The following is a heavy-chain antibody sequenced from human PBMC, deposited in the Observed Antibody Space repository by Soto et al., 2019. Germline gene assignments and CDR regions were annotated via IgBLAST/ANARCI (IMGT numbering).Heavy chain of an antibody. D-gene: IGHD5-18*01. V-gene: IGHV4-4*02. CDR1: GGSISSSNW. CDR3: ARLNPAAYSYALPT. CDR2: IYHSGST. J-gene: IGHJ5*02. Sequence: SETLSLTCAVSGGSISSSNWGRGVRQPPGKGLGGIGEIYHSGSTNYNPSLKSRVTISVDKSKNPFSLKLSSVTAADTAVYYCARLNPAAYSYALPTWGQGTLVTVSS.